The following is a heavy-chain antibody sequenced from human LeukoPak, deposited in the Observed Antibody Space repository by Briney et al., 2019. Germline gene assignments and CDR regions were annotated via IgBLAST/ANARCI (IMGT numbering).Heavy chain of an antibody. CDR1: GFSFRNYG. Sequence: GGSLRLSCAASGFSFRNYGMYWVRQAPGKGLEWVSFIRDDGDDQYYADSVKGRFTISRDNSKNTLYLQMNSLRAEDTAVYYCARDPRIAAAGKGIYYFDYWGQGTLVTVSS. CDR2: IRDDGDDQ. J-gene: IGHJ4*02. D-gene: IGHD6-13*01. V-gene: IGHV3-30*02. CDR3: ARDPRIAAAGKGIYYFDY.